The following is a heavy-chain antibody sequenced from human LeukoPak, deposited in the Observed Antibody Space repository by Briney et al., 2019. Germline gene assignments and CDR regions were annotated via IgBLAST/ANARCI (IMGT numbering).Heavy chain of an antibody. V-gene: IGHV3-23*01. CDR1: GFTFSSYG. J-gene: IGHJ4*02. Sequence: AGSLRFSCAASGFTFSSYGIIWVRQAPGKGLEWVSGITPNGGSTYYADSVKGRFTISRDNSKNTVYLQMNSLRVEDTAAYYCARDEGWIQLYFRGQGTLVTVSS. CDR3: ARDEGWIQLYF. D-gene: IGHD5-18*01. CDR2: ITPNGGST.